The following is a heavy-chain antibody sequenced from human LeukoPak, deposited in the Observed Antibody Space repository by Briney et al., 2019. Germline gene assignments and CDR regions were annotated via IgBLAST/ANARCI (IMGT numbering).Heavy chain of an antibody. D-gene: IGHD1-1*01. CDR3: ASLNNDDY. CDR1: GFTFSSYT. V-gene: IGHV3-21*01. CDR2: IIISSNYI. Sequence: PGGSLRLSCAASGFTFSSYTMNWVRQAPGKGLEWVSSIIISSNYIYYADSVKGRFTISRDNAKNSLYLQMNSLRVEDTAVYYCASLNNDDYWGQGTLVTVPS. J-gene: IGHJ4*02.